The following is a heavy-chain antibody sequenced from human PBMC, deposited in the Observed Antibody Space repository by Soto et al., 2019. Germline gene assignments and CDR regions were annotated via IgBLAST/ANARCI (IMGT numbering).Heavy chain of an antibody. D-gene: IGHD2-21*01. CDR2: IKSKTNGGTT. J-gene: IGHJ1*01. V-gene: IGHV3-15*01. CDR3: TTDNRIYRC. CDR1: GLSFNNAW. Sequence: GRTLRFSCAVSGLSFNNAWLSWDRQGTGKGLEWVGGIKSKTNGGTTDFAAPGKGRFSISRDDSENTLYLQMNSLKTEDTAVYYCTTDNRIYRCWGRGTRVTVSS.